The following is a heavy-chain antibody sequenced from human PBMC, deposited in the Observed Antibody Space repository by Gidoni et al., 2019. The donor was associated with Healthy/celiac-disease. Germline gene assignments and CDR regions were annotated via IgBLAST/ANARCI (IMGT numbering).Heavy chain of an antibody. CDR1: GFSLSTSGVG. D-gene: IGHD6-13*01. CDR3: AHRLRNSSRGTYYYYYGMDV. CDR2: IYWNDDK. J-gene: IGHJ6*02. Sequence: QITLKESGPTLLKPTQTLTLTCTFSGFSLSTSGVGVGWIRQPPGKALEWLALIYWNDDKRYSPSLKSRRTITKDTSKNQVVLTMTNMDPVDTATYYCAHRLRNSSRGTYYYYYGMDVWGQGTTVTVSS. V-gene: IGHV2-5*01.